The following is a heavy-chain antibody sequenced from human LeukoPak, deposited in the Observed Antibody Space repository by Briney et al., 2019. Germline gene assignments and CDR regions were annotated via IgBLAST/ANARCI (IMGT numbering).Heavy chain of an antibody. CDR1: GGSIGTYY. Sequence: SETLSLTCTVSGGSIGTYYWSWVRQSPGKGLEWIGYIYVTGNRYNPYLQSRVTISVDTSRNQFYLKMSSVTAADTAVYYCARHIGGGIEDMDVWGKGTKVTVSS. J-gene: IGHJ6*03. D-gene: IGHD3-16*02. V-gene: IGHV4-59*08. CDR3: ARHIGGGIEDMDV. CDR2: IYVTGN.